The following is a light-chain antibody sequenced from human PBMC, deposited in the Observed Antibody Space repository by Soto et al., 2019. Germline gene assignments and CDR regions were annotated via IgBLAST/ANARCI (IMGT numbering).Light chain of an antibody. V-gene: IGKV3-20*01. J-gene: IGKJ1*01. CDR2: GAS. CDR1: QSVSKY. CDR3: QQHGGSPQT. Sequence: EIVLTQSPGTLALSPGEGATLSCRASQSVSKYLAWYQQKPGQAPRLLIYGASSRATGIPDSFSGSGSGTAFPLTISRLEPEDFAVYYCQQHGGSPQTLGQGTKVEIK.